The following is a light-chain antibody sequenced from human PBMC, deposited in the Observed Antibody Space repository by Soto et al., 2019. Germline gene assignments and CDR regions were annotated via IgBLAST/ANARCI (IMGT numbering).Light chain of an antibody. CDR2: EGN. CDR1: SSDVGSYNL. V-gene: IGLV2-23*01. J-gene: IGLJ1*01. CDR3: CSYAGTNTFV. Sequence: QSVLTQPASVSGSPGQSITISCTGTSSDVGSYNLVSWYQQYPGKAPKLMIYEGNKRPSGVSNRFSGSKSANTASLTISGLQTEDEADYYCCSYAGTNTFVFGTGTKVTVL.